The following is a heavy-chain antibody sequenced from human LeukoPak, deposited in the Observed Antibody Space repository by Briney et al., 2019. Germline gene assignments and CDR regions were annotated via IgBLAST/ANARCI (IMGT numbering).Heavy chain of an antibody. Sequence: GASVKVSCKASGYTFTSYYMHWVRQAPGQGLEWMGIINPSGGSTSYAQKFQGRVTMTRDTSTSTVYMELSSLRSEDTAVYYCAREGPAVAGPRHGMDVWGQGTTVTVSS. CDR1: GYTFTSYY. CDR2: INPSGGST. J-gene: IGHJ6*02. V-gene: IGHV1-46*01. D-gene: IGHD6-19*01. CDR3: AREGPAVAGPRHGMDV.